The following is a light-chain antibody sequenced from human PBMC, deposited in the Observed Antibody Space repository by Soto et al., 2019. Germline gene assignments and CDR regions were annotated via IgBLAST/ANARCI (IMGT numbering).Light chain of an antibody. CDR3: QQYYSTPPT. J-gene: IGKJ1*01. V-gene: IGKV4-1*01. CDR2: WAS. Sequence: DIVMTQSPDSLTVSLGERATINCKSSQSVLYSSNNQNYLAWYQQKPGQPPKLLIYWASTRESGVPDRFSGSGSGTDFPLTISSLQAEDVAVYYCQQYYSTPPTFGQGTKVEIK. CDR1: QSVLYSSNNQNY.